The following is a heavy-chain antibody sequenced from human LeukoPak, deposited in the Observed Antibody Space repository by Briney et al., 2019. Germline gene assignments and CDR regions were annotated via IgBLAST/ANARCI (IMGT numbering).Heavy chain of an antibody. V-gene: IGHV1-46*01. D-gene: IGHD1-26*01. CDR2: INPSGGST. J-gene: IGHJ4*02. CDR1: GYIFTSYY. Sequence: GASVTVSCKASGYIFTSYYTHWVRQAPGQGLEWMGIINPSGGSTTYAQRFQGRVTMTRDTSTSTVYMELSSLRSEDTAVYYCARDLGSYTEYYFDYWGQGTLVTVSS. CDR3: ARDLGSYTEYYFDY.